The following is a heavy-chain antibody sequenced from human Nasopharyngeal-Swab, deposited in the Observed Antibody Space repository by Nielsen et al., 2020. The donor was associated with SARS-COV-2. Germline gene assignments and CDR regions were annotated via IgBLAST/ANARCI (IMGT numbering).Heavy chain of an antibody. Sequence: SETLSLTCTVSSGSINGYSWSWIRQPPGKGLEWIGYISYSGSTNYNPSLKSRVTLSIDTSKNQFSLKLSSMTAADTAVYYCARISNSGYDPFDYWGQGTLVTVSS. J-gene: IGHJ4*02. CDR2: ISYSGST. D-gene: IGHD5-12*01. CDR1: SGSINGYS. V-gene: IGHV4-59*01. CDR3: ARISNSGYDPFDY.